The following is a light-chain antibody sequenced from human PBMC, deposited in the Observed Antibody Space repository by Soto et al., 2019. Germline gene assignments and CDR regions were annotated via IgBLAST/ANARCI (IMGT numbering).Light chain of an antibody. CDR1: SGHSSYA. CDR2: LNSDGSH. CDR3: QTWGSGIVV. J-gene: IGLJ2*01. Sequence: QAVVTQSPSASASLGASVKLTCTLSSGHSSYAIAWHQQQPEKGPRFLMKLNSDGSHSKGDGIPDRLSGSRSGDERYLTISSLPSEDEAYNYCQTWGSGIVVFGGGTKLTVL. V-gene: IGLV4-69*01.